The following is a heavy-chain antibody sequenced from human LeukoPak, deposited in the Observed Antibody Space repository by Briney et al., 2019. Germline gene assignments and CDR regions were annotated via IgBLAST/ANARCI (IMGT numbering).Heavy chain of an antibody. J-gene: IGHJ4*02. CDR1: GGSISSGYYY. D-gene: IGHD3-22*01. CDR3: ARESPDNSGYYGNY. Sequence: SQTLSLTCTVSGGSISSGYYYWSWIRQPPGKGLEWIGYIYYSGSTYYNPSLKSRITISVDTPKNQFSLKLSSVTAADTAVYYCARESPDNSGYYGNYWGQGTLVTVSS. CDR2: IYYSGST. V-gene: IGHV4-30-4*01.